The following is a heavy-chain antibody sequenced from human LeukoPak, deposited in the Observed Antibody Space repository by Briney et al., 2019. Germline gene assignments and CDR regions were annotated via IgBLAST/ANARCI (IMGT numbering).Heavy chain of an antibody. Sequence: GGSLRLSCAASGFTFSSYSMNWVRQAPGKGLEWVSSISSSSSYIYYADSVKGRFTISRDSAKNSLYLQMNSLRAEDTAVYYCARLGMVRGKAGYWGQGTLVTVSS. CDR3: ARLGMVRGKAGY. CDR1: GFTFSSYS. V-gene: IGHV3-21*01. J-gene: IGHJ4*02. D-gene: IGHD3-10*01. CDR2: ISSSSSYI.